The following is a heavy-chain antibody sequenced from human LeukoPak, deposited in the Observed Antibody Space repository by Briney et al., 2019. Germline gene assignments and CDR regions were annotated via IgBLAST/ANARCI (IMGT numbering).Heavy chain of an antibody. D-gene: IGHD3-10*01. J-gene: IGHJ4*02. CDR1: GFTFSSYG. Sequence: GGSLRLSCAASGFTFSSYGMHWVRQAPGKGLEWVAVIWYDGSNKYYADSVKGRFTISRDNSKNTLYLQMNSLRAEDTAVYYCARDHLASGSFDYWGQGTLSPSPQ. V-gene: IGHV3-33*01. CDR3: ARDHLASGSFDY. CDR2: IWYDGSNK.